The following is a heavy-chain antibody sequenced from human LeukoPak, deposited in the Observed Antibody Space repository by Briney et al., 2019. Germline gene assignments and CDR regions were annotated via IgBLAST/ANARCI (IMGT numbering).Heavy chain of an antibody. V-gene: IGHV3-48*04. CDR1: GFTLSSHS. CDR2: IISSSSTI. J-gene: IGHJ4*02. D-gene: IGHD3-10*01. Sequence: EGSLRLSCAASGFTLSSHSMNWVRQAPGKGLEWVSYIISSSSTIYYADSVKGRFTISRDNAKNSLYLQMNSLRAEDTAVYYCAGMVRGVIWGQGTLVTVSS. CDR3: AGMVRGVI.